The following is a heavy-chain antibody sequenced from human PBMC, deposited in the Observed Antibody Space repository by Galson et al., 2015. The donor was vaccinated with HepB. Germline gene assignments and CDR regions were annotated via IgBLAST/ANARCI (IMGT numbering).Heavy chain of an antibody. D-gene: IGHD3-22*01. CDR2: TYYRSKWYN. CDR3: ARGTTLRSSGYYYGSAFDI. CDR1: GDSVSSNSAA. V-gene: IGHV6-1*01. J-gene: IGHJ3*02. Sequence: CAISGDSVSSNSAAWNWIRQSPSRGLEWLGRTYYRSKWYNDFAVSVKSRITINPDTSKNQFSLQLNSVTPEDTAVYYCARGTTLRSSGYYYGSAFDIWGQGTMVTVSS.